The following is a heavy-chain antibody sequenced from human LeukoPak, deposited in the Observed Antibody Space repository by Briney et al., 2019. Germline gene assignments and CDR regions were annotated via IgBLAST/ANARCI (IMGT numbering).Heavy chain of an antibody. Sequence: GGSLRLSCATSGFTFSTYAMTWVRQAPGKGLEWVSAIDIYGTKTNYADSVKGRFTISRDNSKNTLYLQMNSLRGEDTAIYYCARDYKADFWGQGTLVTVSS. J-gene: IGHJ4*02. D-gene: IGHD3-10*01. CDR2: IDIYGTKT. CDR1: GFTFSTYA. V-gene: IGHV3-23*05. CDR3: ARDYKADF.